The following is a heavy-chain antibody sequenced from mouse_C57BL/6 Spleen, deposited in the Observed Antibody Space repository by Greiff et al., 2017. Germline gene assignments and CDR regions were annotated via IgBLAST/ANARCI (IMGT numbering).Heavy chain of an antibody. CDR3: VGGSSYPYYAMDY. CDR1: GFSFNTYA. D-gene: IGHD1-1*01. V-gene: IGHV10-1*01. Sequence: EVMLVESGGGLVQPKGSLKLSCAASGFSFNTYAMNWVRQAPGKGLEWVARIRSKSNNYATYYADSVKDRFTISRDDSESMLYLQMNNLKTEDTAMYYCVGGSSYPYYAMDYWGQGTSVTVSS. J-gene: IGHJ4*01. CDR2: IRSKSNNYAT.